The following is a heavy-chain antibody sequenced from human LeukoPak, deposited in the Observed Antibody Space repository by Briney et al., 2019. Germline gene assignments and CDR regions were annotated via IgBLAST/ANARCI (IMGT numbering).Heavy chain of an antibody. Sequence: SQTLSLTCTVSGGSISSGSYYWSWIRQPAGKGLEWIGRIYTSGSTNYNPSLKSRVTISVDTSKNQFSLKLSSMTAADTAVYYCASGTYGSGSYYPYYYYMDVWGKGTTVTVSS. CDR1: GGSISSGSYY. J-gene: IGHJ6*03. CDR3: ASGTYGSGSYYPYYYYMDV. V-gene: IGHV4-61*02. CDR2: IYTSGST. D-gene: IGHD3-10*01.